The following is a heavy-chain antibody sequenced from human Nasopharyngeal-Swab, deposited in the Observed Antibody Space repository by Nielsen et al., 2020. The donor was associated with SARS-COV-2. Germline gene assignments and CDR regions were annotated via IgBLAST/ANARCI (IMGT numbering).Heavy chain of an antibody. J-gene: IGHJ4*02. V-gene: IGHV3-49*03. D-gene: IGHD3-16*02. CDR1: GFTFGDYA. Sequence: LSLTCTASGFTFGDYAMSWFRQAPGKGLEWVGFIRSKAYGGTTEYAASVKGRFTISRDDSKSIAYLQMNSLKTEDTAVYYCTRGAIEYDYVWGSYRCAFDYWGQGTLFTVSS. CDR3: TRGAIEYDYVWGSYRCAFDY. CDR2: IRSKAYGGTT.